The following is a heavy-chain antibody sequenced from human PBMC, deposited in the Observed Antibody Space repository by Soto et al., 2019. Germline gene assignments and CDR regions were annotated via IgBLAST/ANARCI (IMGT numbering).Heavy chain of an antibody. D-gene: IGHD4-17*01. Sequence: SETLSLTCPVSGGSISSYYWSWIRHPQRKGLEWIGYICHSGSTNYVPSLRSRVTISVDRSKIQFSLKLSSVAAADMSVYYCDRAMTTVSTIDYWGQGTLVTVSS. CDR1: GGSISSYY. V-gene: IGHV4-59*12. J-gene: IGHJ4*02. CDR2: ICHSGST. CDR3: DRAMTTVSTIDY.